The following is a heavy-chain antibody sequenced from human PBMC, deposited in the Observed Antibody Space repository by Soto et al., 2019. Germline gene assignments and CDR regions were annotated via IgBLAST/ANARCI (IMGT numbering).Heavy chain of an antibody. CDR3: ASSYDSSGYYGSFDY. CDR2: IYESGST. V-gene: IGHV4-30-2*02. J-gene: IGHJ4*02. D-gene: IGHD3-22*01. CDR1: GGSISSGGYS. Sequence: SETLSLTCAVSGGSISSGGYSWSWIRQPPGKGLEWIGYIYESGSTYYNPSLKSRVTISVDTSKNQFSLKLSSVTAADTAVYYCASSYDSSGYYGSFDYWGQGTLVTVSS.